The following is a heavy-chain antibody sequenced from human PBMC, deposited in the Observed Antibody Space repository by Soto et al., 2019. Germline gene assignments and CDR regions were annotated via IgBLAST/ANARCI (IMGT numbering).Heavy chain of an antibody. V-gene: IGHV3-23*01. Sequence: PGGSLRLSCAASGFTFSSYALSWVRQAPGKGLEWVSDISGSGGSTYYADSVKGRFTISRDNSKNTLYLQMNSLRAEDTAVYDCSKEDEWELFSYYGMDVWGRGTTVTVS. J-gene: IGHJ6*02. D-gene: IGHD1-26*01. CDR1: GFTFSSYA. CDR2: ISGSGGST. CDR3: SKEDEWELFSYYGMDV.